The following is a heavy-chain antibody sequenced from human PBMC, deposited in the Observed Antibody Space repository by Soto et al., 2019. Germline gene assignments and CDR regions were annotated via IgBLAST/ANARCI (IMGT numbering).Heavy chain of an antibody. CDR2: IWYDGSIK. CDR1: GFTFSTYG. Sequence: PGGSLRLSCAASGFTFSTYGMHWVRQAPGKGLEWVALIWYDGSIKNYADSVKGRFTISRDNSKNTLYLQMGSLRAEDMAGYYCARALGYAFDSWGQGTMVTVSS. D-gene: IGHD7-27*01. J-gene: IGHJ3*02. CDR3: ARALGYAFDS. V-gene: IGHV3-30*02.